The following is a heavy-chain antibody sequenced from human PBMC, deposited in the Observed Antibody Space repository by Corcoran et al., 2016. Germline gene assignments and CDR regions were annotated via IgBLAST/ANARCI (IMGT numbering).Heavy chain of an antibody. V-gene: IGHV3-7*03. D-gene: IGHD2-15*01. CDR1: GFTFSSYW. J-gene: IGHJ4*02. CDR2: IKQDGSEK. Sequence: EVQLVESGGGLVQPGGSLRLSCAASGFTFSSYWMSWVRQAPGKGLEWVANIKQDGSEKYYVDSVKGRFTISRDNAKNSMYLHMNSLGAEDTAVYYCASPTICLGGSCYGYWGQGSLVTVSS. CDR3: ASPTICLGGSCYGY.